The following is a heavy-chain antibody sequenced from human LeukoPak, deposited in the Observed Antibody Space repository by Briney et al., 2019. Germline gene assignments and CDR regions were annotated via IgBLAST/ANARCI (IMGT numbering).Heavy chain of an antibody. Sequence: GGSLRLSCAASGFTFSSYAMSWVRQAPGKGLEWVSAISGSGGSTYYADSVKGRFTISRGNSKNTLYLQMNSLRAEDTAVYYCAKDIVVVPAASSGWDYFDYWGQGTLVTVSS. CDR1: GFTFSSYA. J-gene: IGHJ4*02. CDR3: AKDIVVVPAASSGWDYFDY. D-gene: IGHD2-2*01. V-gene: IGHV3-23*01. CDR2: ISGSGGST.